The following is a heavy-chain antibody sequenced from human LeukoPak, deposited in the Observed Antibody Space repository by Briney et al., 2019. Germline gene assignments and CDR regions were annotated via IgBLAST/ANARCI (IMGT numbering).Heavy chain of an antibody. J-gene: IGHJ3*02. CDR1: GGSISSSSYY. V-gene: IGHV4-39*01. CDR2: IYYSGST. CDR3: ARQDWGLDAFDI. Sequence: SETLSLTCTVSGGSISSSSYYWGWIRQPPGKGLEWIGSIYYSGSTYYNPSLKSRVTISVDTSKNQFSLKLSSVTAADTAVYYCARQDWGLDAFDIWGQGTMVTVSS. D-gene: IGHD7-27*01.